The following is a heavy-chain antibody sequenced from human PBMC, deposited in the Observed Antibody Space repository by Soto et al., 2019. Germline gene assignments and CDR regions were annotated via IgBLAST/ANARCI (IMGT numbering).Heavy chain of an antibody. Sequence: ASVKVSCKASGYTFTSYGISWVRQAPGQGLEWMGWISAYNGNTNYAQKFQGRVTMTTDTSTSTVYMELRSLRSDDTAGYYCARFGEVNGPYYYYYYGMDVWGQGTTVTVSS. D-gene: IGHD3-16*01. V-gene: IGHV1-18*01. CDR1: GYTFTSYG. CDR3: ARFGEVNGPYYYYYYGMDV. CDR2: ISAYNGNT. J-gene: IGHJ6*02.